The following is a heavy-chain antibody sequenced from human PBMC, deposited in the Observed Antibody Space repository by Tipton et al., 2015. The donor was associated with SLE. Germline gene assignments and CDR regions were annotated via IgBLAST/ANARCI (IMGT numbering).Heavy chain of an antibody. CDR2: IKSKTDGGTT. J-gene: IGHJ3*02. CDR1: GFTFGDYA. D-gene: IGHD2-8*01. Sequence: SLRLSCTASGFTFGDYAMSWVRQAPGKGLEWVGRIKSKTDGGTTDYAAPVKGRFTISRDDSKNALYLQMNSLKTEDTAVYYCTTDEGVTEAFDIWGQGTMVTVSS. V-gene: IGHV3-15*01. CDR3: TTDEGVTEAFDI.